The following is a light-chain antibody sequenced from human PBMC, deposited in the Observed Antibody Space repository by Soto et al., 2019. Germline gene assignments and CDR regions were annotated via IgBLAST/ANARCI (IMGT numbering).Light chain of an antibody. CDR1: SSDVGSYNL. V-gene: IGLV2-23*02. CDR2: EVS. CDR3: CSYAGSSTSYV. J-gene: IGLJ1*01. Sequence: QSALTQPASVSGSPGQSITISCTGTSSDVGSYNLVSWYQQHPGKAPKLMIYEVSKRPSGVSNRFSGSKSGNTASLTISGLQAEDEADYYCCSYAGSSTSYVFGTGTKLTLL.